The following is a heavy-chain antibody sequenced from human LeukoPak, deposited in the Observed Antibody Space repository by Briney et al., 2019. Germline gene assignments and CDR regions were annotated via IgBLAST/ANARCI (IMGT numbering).Heavy chain of an antibody. CDR3: ASGPRWELRVWFDP. J-gene: IGHJ5*02. CDR1: GGTFSSYA. Sequence: SVKVSCKASGGTFSSYAISWVRQAPGQGLEWMGRIIPIFGAANYAQKFQGRVTITTEESTSAAYMELRSMRSEDTAVYYCASGPRWELRVWFDPWGQGTLVTVSS. D-gene: IGHD1-26*01. CDR2: IIPIFGAA. V-gene: IGHV1-69*05.